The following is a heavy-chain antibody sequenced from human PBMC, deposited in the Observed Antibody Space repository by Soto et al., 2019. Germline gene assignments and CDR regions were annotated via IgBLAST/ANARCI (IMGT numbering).Heavy chain of an antibody. J-gene: IGHJ3*02. D-gene: IGHD7-27*01. V-gene: IGHV3-49*04. Sequence: GGSLRLSCTASGFTFGDYAMSWVRQAPGKGLEWVGFIRSKAYGGTTEYAASVKCRFTISRDDSKSIAYLQMNSLKTEDTAVCYCGWGDAFDIWGQGTMVTVSS. CDR2: IRSKAYGGTT. CDR3: GWGDAFDI. CDR1: GFTFGDYA.